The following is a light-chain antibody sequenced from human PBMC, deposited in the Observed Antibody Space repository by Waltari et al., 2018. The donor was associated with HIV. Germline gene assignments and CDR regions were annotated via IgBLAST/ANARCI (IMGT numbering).Light chain of an antibody. V-gene: IGKV1-39*01. J-gene: IGKJ3*01. CDR1: QSISSY. Sequence: DIQMTQSPSSLSASVGDRVTITCRASQSISSYLNWYQQKPGKAPKLLIYAASSFQSGVPSRFSGSGSGTDFTLTISSLQPEDFATYSCQQSYSTVTFGPGTKVDIK. CDR3: QQSYSTVT. CDR2: AAS.